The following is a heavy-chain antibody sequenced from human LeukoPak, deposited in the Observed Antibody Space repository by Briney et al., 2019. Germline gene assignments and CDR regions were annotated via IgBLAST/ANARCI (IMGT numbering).Heavy chain of an antibody. V-gene: IGHV1-2*02. J-gene: IGHJ6*03. CDR3: ARAPHHYDFWSGYYYYYYMDV. CDR2: INPNSGGT. D-gene: IGHD3-3*01. Sequence: GASVKVSCKACGYTFTGYYMHWVRQAPGQGLEGMGWINPNSGGTNYAQKFQGRVTMTRDTSISTAYMELSRLSSDDTAVYYCARAPHHYDFWSGYYYYYYMDVWGKGTTVTVSS. CDR1: GYTFTGYY.